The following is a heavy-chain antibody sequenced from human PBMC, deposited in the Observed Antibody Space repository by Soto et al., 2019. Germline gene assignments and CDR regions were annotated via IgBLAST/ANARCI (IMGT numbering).Heavy chain of an antibody. CDR3: ARSGGGVPAGTYHYNYDMED. CDR2: IYYSGST. Sequence: PSETLSLTCTVSGGSISSGGYYWSWIRQHPGKGLEWIGYIYYSGSTYYNPSLKSRVTISVDTSKNQFSLKLSSVTAADTAVYYSARSGGGVPAGTYHYNYDMEDWGQGTTVTVSS. D-gene: IGHD2-2*01. V-gene: IGHV4-31*03. J-gene: IGHJ6*02. CDR1: GGSISSGGYY.